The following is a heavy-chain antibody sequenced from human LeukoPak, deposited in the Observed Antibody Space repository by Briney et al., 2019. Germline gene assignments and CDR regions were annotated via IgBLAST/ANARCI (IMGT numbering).Heavy chain of an antibody. V-gene: IGHV3-23*01. J-gene: IGHJ4*02. D-gene: IGHD3-3*01. CDR2: IVGSGGST. CDR3: ARDEEYDFWSGYYVY. CDR1: GFTFSSYA. Sequence: GGSLRLSCAASGFTFSSYAMSWVRPAPGKGLEWVSAIVGSGGSTYYADSVKGRFTSSRDNSKNTLYLQMNSQRDEDTAVYYGARDEEYDFWSGYYVYWGQGTLVTVSS.